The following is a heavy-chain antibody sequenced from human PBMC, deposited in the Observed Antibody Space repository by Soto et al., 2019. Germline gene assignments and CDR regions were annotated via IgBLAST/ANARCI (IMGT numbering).Heavy chain of an antibody. Sequence: EVPLVESGGGLVQPGGSLRLSCAASGFTFSDHYMDWVRQAPGKGLEWVGRTRNKADSYTTEYAASVKGRFTISRXXSKNSLYLQMNSLKTEDTAVYYCARSIAAAGPNDYWGQGTLVTVSS. J-gene: IGHJ4*02. V-gene: IGHV3-72*01. CDR2: TRNKADSYTT. CDR1: GFTFSDHY. D-gene: IGHD6-13*01. CDR3: ARSIAAAGPNDY.